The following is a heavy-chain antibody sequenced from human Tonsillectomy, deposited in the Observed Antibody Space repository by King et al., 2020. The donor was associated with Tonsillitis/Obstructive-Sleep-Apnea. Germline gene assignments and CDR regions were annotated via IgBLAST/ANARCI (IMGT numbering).Heavy chain of an antibody. Sequence: VQLVESGGGVVQPGRSLRLSCAASGFTFTSSAMHWVRQAPGKGLEWVAVISYDGSNKYYADSVKGRFTISRDNSKNTLYLQMNSLRAEDTAVYYCARTXDXXNTXCYQXXXXXXQGTLVTVSS. CDR3: ARTXDXXNTXCYQXXXX. CDR2: ISYDGSNK. CDR1: GFTFTSSA. J-gene: IGHJ5*02. V-gene: IGHV3-30*01. D-gene: IGHD2-2*01.